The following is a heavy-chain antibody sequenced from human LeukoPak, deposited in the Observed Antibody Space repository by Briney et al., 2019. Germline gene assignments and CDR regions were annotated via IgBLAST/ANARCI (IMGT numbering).Heavy chain of an antibody. V-gene: IGHV4-39*01. J-gene: IGHJ5*02. CDR1: GGSISSSVFY. D-gene: IGHD3-10*01. Sequence: SETLSLTCTVSGGSISSSVFYWGWIRQPPGKGLEWIGSLYFSGSTYYNPSLKSRVTMTVDTSKNQFSLKLTSMTAADTAVYYCARSGVAMVRGVLNPWGQGTLVTVSS. CDR2: LYFSGST. CDR3: ARSGVAMVRGVLNP.